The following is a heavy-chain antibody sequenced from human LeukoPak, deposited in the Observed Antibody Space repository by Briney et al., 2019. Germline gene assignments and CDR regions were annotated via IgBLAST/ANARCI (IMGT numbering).Heavy chain of an antibody. V-gene: IGHV1-46*01. J-gene: IGHJ4*02. CDR3: ATGGYASGSDY. CDR1: GYTFTNYH. Sequence: GASVKVSCKASGYTFTNYHMHWVRQAPGQALEWMGILTPNSGDTTYAQKFQGRVTMTEDTSTDTAYMELSSLRSEDTAVYYCATGGYASGSDYWGQGTLVTVSS. CDR2: LTPNSGDT. D-gene: IGHD3-10*01.